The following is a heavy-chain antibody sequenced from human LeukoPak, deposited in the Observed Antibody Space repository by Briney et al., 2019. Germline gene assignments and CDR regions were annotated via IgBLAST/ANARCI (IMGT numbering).Heavy chain of an antibody. CDR2: IRYDGSNK. CDR3: AKRGSGWYEDYYYYMDV. V-gene: IGHV3-30*02. Sequence: GGSLRLSCAASGFTFSSYGMHWVRQAPGKGLEWVAFIRYDGSNKYYADSVKGRFTISRDNSKNTLYLQMNSLRAEDTAVYYCAKRGSGWYEDYYYYMDVWGKGTTVTISS. D-gene: IGHD6-19*01. J-gene: IGHJ6*03. CDR1: GFTFSSYG.